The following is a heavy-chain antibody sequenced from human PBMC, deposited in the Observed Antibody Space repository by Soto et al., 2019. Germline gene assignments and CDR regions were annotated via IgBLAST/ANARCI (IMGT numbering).Heavy chain of an antibody. CDR3: ARDPGCSSTSCYRWADY. V-gene: IGHV1-18*01. D-gene: IGHD2-2*01. Sequence: QVQLVQSGAEVKKPGASVKVSCKASGYTFTSYGISWVRQAPGQVLEWMGWISAYNGNTNDAQTLQGRATMTTDTSTSTAYMELRSLRSDDTAVYFCARDPGCSSTSCYRWADYWGQGALVTVSS. CDR1: GYTFTSYG. CDR2: ISAYNGNT. J-gene: IGHJ4*02.